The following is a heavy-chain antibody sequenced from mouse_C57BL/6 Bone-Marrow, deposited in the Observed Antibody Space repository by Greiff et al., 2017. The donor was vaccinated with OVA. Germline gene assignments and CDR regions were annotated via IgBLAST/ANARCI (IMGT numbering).Heavy chain of an antibody. D-gene: IGHD2-3*01. CDR1: GYTFTSYW. Sequence: VQLKQPGAELVKPGASVKLSCKASGYTFTSYWMHWVKQRPGQGLEWIGMIHPNSGSTNYNEKFKSKATLTVDKSSSTAYMQLSSLTSEDSAVYYCARGRWLWYFDVWGTGTTVTVSS. V-gene: IGHV1-64*01. CDR3: ARGRWLWYFDV. J-gene: IGHJ1*03. CDR2: IHPNSGST.